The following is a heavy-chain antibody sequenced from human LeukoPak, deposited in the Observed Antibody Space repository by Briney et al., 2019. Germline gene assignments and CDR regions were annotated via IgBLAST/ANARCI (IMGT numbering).Heavy chain of an antibody. D-gene: IGHD3-22*01. J-gene: IGHJ4*02. CDR3: ARVDSSGYVGYFDY. CDR2: ISWNSGSI. V-gene: IGHV3-9*01. Sequence: GGSLRLSCAASGFNFDDYAMHWVRQAPGKGLEWVSSISWNSGSIAYADSVKGRFAISRDNAKSSLYLQMNSLIAEDTAFYYCARVDSSGYVGYFDYWCQGTLVTVSS. CDR1: GFNFDDYA.